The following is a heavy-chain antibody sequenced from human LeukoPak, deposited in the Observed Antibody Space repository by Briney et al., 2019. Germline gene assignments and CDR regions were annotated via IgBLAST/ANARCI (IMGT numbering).Heavy chain of an antibody. J-gene: IGHJ4*02. CDR2: ISGSGGNT. D-gene: IGHD3-3*01. V-gene: IGHV3-23*02. Sequence: PGGSLTLSCAASGLTFSSYAMSWVRQAPGKGVEWVSAISGSGGNTYYGDCVRGRFNISRDNSKNTMYLQMNSLRAEDTAVYYCRLLHLEHYDFWSCQIDYWGQGTLVTVSS. CDR1: GLTFSSYA. CDR3: RLLHLEHYDFWSCQIDY.